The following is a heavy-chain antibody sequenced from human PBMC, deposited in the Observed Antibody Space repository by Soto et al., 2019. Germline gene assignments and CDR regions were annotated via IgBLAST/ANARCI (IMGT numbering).Heavy chain of an antibody. V-gene: IGHV4-30-4*01. CDR1: GGSISSGDYY. CDR2: IYYSGST. J-gene: IGHJ6*02. D-gene: IGHD2-15*01. Sequence: QVQLQESGPGLVKPSQTLSLTCTVSGGSISSGDYYWSWIRQPPGKGLEWIGYIYYSGSTYYNPSLKGRVSLRGGPSKNQFSLQRSSVTAADTAVYYCARASDLGYCSGGSCAYYYYGMDVWGQGTTVTVSS. CDR3: ARASDLGYCSGGSCAYYYYGMDV.